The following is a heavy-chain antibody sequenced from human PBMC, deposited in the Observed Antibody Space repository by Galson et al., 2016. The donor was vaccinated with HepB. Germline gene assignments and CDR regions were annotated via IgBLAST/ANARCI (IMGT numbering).Heavy chain of an antibody. CDR3: AQARNSQNSYGMDV. Sequence: LSLTCTVFGESIRIHYWTWIRQPPGKGLEWIGYIYNSGSTKYNPSLRSRVTISVNTSKNQFSLKLSSVTAADTAVYYCAQARNSQNSYGMDVWGQGTTVTVSS. V-gene: IGHV4-59*11. CDR1: GESIRIHY. D-gene: IGHD1-14*01. CDR2: IYNSGST. J-gene: IGHJ6*02.